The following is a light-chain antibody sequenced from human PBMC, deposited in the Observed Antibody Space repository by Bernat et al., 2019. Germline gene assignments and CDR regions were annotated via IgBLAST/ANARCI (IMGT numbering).Light chain of an antibody. CDR1: QSVSSSY. CDR3: HQYGSIPYT. J-gene: IGKJ2*01. CDR2: GTS. Sequence: EIVLTQSPGTLSLSPGERATLSCRASQSVSSSYLAWYQQKPGQTPRLLIYGTSSRANGIPDRFSASGSGTDFTLSISRLQPEDFAVYYCHQYGSIPYTFGQGTKLEIK. V-gene: IGKV3-20*01.